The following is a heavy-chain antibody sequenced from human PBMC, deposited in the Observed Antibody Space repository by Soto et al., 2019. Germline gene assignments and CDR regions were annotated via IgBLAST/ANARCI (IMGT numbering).Heavy chain of an antibody. CDR2: ISGSGGST. CDR1: GFTFSSYA. CDR3: AKDSGRGYSYGPAEYFQH. V-gene: IGHV3-23*01. Sequence: GGSLRLSCAASGFTFSSYAMSWVRQAPGKGLEWVSAISGSGGSTYYADSVKGRFTISRDNSKNTLYLQMNSLRAEDTAVYYCAKDSGRGYSYGPAEYFQHWGQGTLVTAPQ. D-gene: IGHD5-18*01. J-gene: IGHJ1*01.